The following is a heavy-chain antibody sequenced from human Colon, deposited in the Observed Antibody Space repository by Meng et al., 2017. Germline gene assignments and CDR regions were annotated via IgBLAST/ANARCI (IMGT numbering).Heavy chain of an antibody. CDR2: VDYSGNT. J-gene: IGHJ4*02. V-gene: IGHV4-61*08. D-gene: IGHD1-26*01. CDR1: GVSVSSGGHY. CDR3: AIGPWELDY. Sequence: QVQLQESGPGLVEPSVTLSLTCGVSGVSVSSGGHYWSWIRQPPGKGLEFIAYVDYSGNTNYNPSLKGRVTTSIDMSKSQFSLKVSSVTAADTAVYYCAIGPWELDYWGQGTLVTVSS.